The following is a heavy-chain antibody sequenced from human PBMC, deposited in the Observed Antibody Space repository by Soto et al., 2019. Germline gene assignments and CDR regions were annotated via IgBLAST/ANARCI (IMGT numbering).Heavy chain of an antibody. V-gene: IGHV1-69*06. CDR2: SIPIFGTT. Sequence: QVQLVQSGAEVRKPGSSVKDSCKASGGTFGNYAISWVRQAPGQGLELMGKSIPIFGTTNYAQKFQGRITITADRSTSTAYMELSSLRSEDKAVYYWARVAIPGIYGEDVWGQGTTVTVS. CDR3: ARVAIPGIYGEDV. CDR1: GGTFGNYA. D-gene: IGHD3-10*01. J-gene: IGHJ6*02.